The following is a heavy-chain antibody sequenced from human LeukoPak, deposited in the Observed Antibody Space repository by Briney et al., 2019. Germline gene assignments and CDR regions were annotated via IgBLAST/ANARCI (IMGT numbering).Heavy chain of an antibody. CDR3: AREETYYYDSSGYPSYDY. D-gene: IGHD3-22*01. CDR1: GFTFSSYA. Sequence: GGSLRLSCAASGFTFSSYAMHWVRQAPGKGLEWVAVISYDGSNKYYADSVKGRFTISRDNSKNTLYLQMNSLRAEDTAVYYCAREETYYYDSSGYPSYDYWGQGTLVTVSP. V-gene: IGHV3-30*04. CDR2: ISYDGSNK. J-gene: IGHJ4*02.